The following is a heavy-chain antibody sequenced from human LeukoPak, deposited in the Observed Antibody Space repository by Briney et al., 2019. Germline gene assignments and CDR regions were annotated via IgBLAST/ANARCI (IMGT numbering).Heavy chain of an antibody. Sequence: GGSLRLSCAASGFTVSSNCTSWVRQAPGKGLEWVSLICSGGNTYYADSVKGRFTISRDDSKNTLYLQMNSLRAEDTAVYYCARRYCSGDTCYFFDYWGQGTLVTVSS. CDR1: GFTVSSNC. CDR3: ARRYCSGDTCYFFDY. V-gene: IGHV3-53*01. CDR2: ICSGGNT. J-gene: IGHJ4*02. D-gene: IGHD2-15*01.